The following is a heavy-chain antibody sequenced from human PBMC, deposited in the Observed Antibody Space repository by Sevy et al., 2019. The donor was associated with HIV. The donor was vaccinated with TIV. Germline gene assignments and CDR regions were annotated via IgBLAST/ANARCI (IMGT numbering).Heavy chain of an antibody. J-gene: IGHJ4*01. Sequence: ASVKVSCKSSGYTFTDYYMHWVRQAPGKGLEGMGWINPKNGDSRSAQKFQGRVTLTKDMSISTAYMELSRLRSDDTAIYFCTGDDIYTHPWEFDWWGHGALVTVSS. CDR2: INPKNGDS. CDR3: TGDDIYTHPWEFDW. V-gene: IGHV1-2*02. D-gene: IGHD1-26*01. CDR1: GYTFTDYY.